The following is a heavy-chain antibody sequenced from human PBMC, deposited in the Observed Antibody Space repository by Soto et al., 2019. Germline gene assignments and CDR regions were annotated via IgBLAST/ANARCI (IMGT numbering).Heavy chain of an antibody. J-gene: IGHJ4*02. CDR2: IYWDDDK. D-gene: IGHD3-10*01. CDR3: AHHPYYGLGSYSFDY. V-gene: IGHV2-5*02. CDR1: GFSLTTSGVG. Sequence: QITLKESGPTLVRPTQTLTLTCTFSGFSLTTSGVGVGWIRQPPGKALEWLAVIYWDDDKRYSSSLKSRLTITAHTSKNHVVLTMTNMDPVDTATYSGAHHPYYGLGSYSFDYWGQGTLVTVSS.